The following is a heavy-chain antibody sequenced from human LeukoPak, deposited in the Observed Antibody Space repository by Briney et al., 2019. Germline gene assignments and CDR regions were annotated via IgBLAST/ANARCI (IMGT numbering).Heavy chain of an antibody. Sequence: PSQTLSLTCAISGDSVSSNSAAWDWIRQSPSRGLEWLGRTYYRSKWYNDYAVSVKSRITINPDTSKNQFSLQLNSVTPEDTAVYYCAGDLSGIAVADPYFDYWGQGTLVTVSS. CDR3: AGDLSGIAVADPYFDY. D-gene: IGHD6-19*01. V-gene: IGHV6-1*01. J-gene: IGHJ4*02. CDR2: TYYRSKWYN. CDR1: GDSVSSNSAA.